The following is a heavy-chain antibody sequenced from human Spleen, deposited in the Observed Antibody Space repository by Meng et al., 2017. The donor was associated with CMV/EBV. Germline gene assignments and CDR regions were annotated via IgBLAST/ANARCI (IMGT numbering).Heavy chain of an antibody. CDR1: GGAISSYY. J-gene: IGHJ4*02. CDR3: ARSYEEWLLFDY. D-gene: IGHD3-3*01. Sequence: SETVCLSCTVSGGAISSYYWSWIRQPPGKGLEWIGYIYYSGRTKYNPSLKSRVTISIDTSKNQFSLKLSSVTAADTAVYYCARSYEEWLLFDYWGQGTLVTVSS. V-gene: IGHV4-59*01. CDR2: IYYSGRT.